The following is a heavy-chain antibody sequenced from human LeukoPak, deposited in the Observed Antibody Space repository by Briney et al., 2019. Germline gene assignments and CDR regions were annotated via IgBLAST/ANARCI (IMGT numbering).Heavy chain of an antibody. CDR3: ARGILGGMDV. J-gene: IGHJ6*02. V-gene: IGHV1-69*04. CDR1: GGTFSSYA. Sequence: RASVKVSCKASGGTFSSYAISWVRQAPGQGLEWMGRIIPILGIANYTQKFQGRVTITADKSTSTAYMELSSLRSEDTAVYYCARGILGGMDVWGQGTTVTVSS. D-gene: IGHD3-16*01. CDR2: IIPILGIA.